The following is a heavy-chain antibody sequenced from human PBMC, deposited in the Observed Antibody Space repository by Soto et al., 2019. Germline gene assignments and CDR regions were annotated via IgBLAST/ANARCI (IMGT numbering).Heavy chain of an antibody. V-gene: IGHV1-69*13. CDR3: ARGGYYGSGSYYKPYYFDY. Sequence: SVKVSCKASGGTFSSYAISWVRQAPGQGLEWMGGIIPIFGTANYAQKFQGRVTITADESTSTAYMELSSLRSEDTAVYYCARGGYYGSGSYYKPYYFDYWGQGTLVTVSS. J-gene: IGHJ4*02. D-gene: IGHD3-10*01. CDR2: IIPIFGTA. CDR1: GGTFSSYA.